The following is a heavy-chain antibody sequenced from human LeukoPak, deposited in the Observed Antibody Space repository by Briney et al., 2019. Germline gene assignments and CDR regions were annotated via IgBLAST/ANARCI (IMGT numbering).Heavy chain of an antibody. CDR1: GFTVSSNY. CDR2: IYSGGST. J-gene: IGHJ6*02. Sequence: GGSLRLSCAASGFTVSSNYMSWVRQAPGKGLEWVSVIYSGGSTYYADSVKGRFTISRDNSKNTLYLQMNSLRAEDTAVYYCAGGAVTTNYYYGMDVWGQGTTVTVSS. CDR3: AGGAVTTNYYYGMDV. V-gene: IGHV3-53*01. D-gene: IGHD4-17*01.